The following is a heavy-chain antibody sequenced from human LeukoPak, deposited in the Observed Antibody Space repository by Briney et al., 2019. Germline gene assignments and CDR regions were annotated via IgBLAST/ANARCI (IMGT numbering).Heavy chain of an antibody. CDR3: ARGYYYDSSGTPYYFDY. CDR2: ISSSSSYI. J-gene: IGHJ4*02. CDR1: GFTFSSYS. Sequence: GGSLRLSCAASGFTFSSYSMNRVRQAPGKGLEWVSSISSSSSYIYYADSVKGRFTISRDNAKNSLYLQMNSLRAEDTAVYYCARGYYYDSSGTPYYFDYWGQGTLVTVSS. V-gene: IGHV3-21*01. D-gene: IGHD3-22*01.